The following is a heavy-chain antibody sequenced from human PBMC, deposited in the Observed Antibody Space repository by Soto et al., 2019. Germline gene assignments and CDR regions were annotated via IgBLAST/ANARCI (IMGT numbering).Heavy chain of an antibody. CDR2: IYPGDSDT. V-gene: IGHV5-51*01. Sequence: GESLKISCKGSGYSFTSYWIGWVRQMPGKGLEWMGSIYPGDSDTRYSPSFQGQVTISADKSISTAYLQWSSLKASDTAMYYCARNIAARHSYYYYGMDVWGQGTTVTVSS. CDR1: GYSFTSYW. CDR3: ARNIAARHSYYYYGMDV. J-gene: IGHJ6*02. D-gene: IGHD6-6*01.